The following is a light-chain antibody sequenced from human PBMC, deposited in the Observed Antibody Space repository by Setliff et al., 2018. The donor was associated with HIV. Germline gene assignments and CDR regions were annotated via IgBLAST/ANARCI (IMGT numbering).Light chain of an antibody. CDR2: EVR. CDR1: SSVVGGYSH. CDR3: SSYAITNTLP. J-gene: IGLJ1*01. Sequence: QSALTQPASVSGSPGQSITISCTGTSSVVGGYSHVSWYQQHPGKAPKLIIYEVRNRPSGVSNRFSGSKSGNTASLTISGLQAEDEADYYCSSYAITNTLPFGTGTKVTVL. V-gene: IGLV2-14*01.